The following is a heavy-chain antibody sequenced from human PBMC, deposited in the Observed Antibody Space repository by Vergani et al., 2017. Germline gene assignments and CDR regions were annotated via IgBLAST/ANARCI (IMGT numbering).Heavy chain of an antibody. D-gene: IGHD2-21*02. CDR1: GYSISSGYY. CDR3: AREEGDGSTGGFDY. CDR2: IYHSGST. V-gene: IGHV4-38-2*02. J-gene: IGHJ4*02. Sequence: QVQLQESGPGLVKPSETLSLTCAVSGYSISSGYYWGWIRQPPGKGLEWIGSIYHSGSTYYNPSLKSRVTISVDTSKNQFSLKLSSVTAADTAVYYCAREEGDGSTGGFDYWGQGTLVTVSS.